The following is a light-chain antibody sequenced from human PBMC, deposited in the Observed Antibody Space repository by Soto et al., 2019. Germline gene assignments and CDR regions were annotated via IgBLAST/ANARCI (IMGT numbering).Light chain of an antibody. J-gene: IGKJ1*01. CDR3: QQYSAYPWT. CDR2: RAS. Sequence: DIQMTQSPSTLSASVGDRVTITCRASQSINNWLAWYQQKPGKVPKFLIYRASTLQTGRPSRFSGSASGTEFTLTISGLQPDDSATYFCQQYSAYPWTLGQGTKLEI. CDR1: QSINNW. V-gene: IGKV1-5*03.